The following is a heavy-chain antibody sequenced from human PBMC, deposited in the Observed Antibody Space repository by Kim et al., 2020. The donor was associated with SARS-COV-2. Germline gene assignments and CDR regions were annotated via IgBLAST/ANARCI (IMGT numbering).Heavy chain of an antibody. Sequence: GESLQISCKGSGYSFTSYWIGWVRQMPGKGLEWMGIIYPGDSDTRYSPSFQGQVTISADKSISTAYLQWSSLKASDTAMYYCARNYYDSSGYYDNYYYYGMDVWGQGTTVTVSS. CDR2: IYPGDSDT. D-gene: IGHD3-22*01. CDR1: GYSFTSYW. CDR3: ARNYYDSSGYYDNYYYYGMDV. J-gene: IGHJ6*02. V-gene: IGHV5-51*01.